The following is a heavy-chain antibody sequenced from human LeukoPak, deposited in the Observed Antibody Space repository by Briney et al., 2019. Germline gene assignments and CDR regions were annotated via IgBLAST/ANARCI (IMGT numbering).Heavy chain of an antibody. J-gene: IGHJ4*02. CDR3: AKESPSSGWYVVRDHLTKLDY. Sequence: PGGSLRLSCAASGFTFSSYAMSWVRQAPGKGLEWVSAISGSGGSTYYADSVKGRFTISRDNSKNTLYLQMNSLRAEDTAVYYCAKESPSSGWYVVRDHLTKLDYWGQGTLVTVSS. CDR2: ISGSGGST. V-gene: IGHV3-23*01. CDR1: GFTFSSYA. D-gene: IGHD6-19*01.